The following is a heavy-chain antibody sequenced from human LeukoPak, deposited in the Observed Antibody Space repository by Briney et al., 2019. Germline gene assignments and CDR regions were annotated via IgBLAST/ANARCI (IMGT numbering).Heavy chain of an antibody. D-gene: IGHD3-10*01. Sequence: GGSLRLSCAASGFTFSNAWMSWVRQAPGKGLEWVGRIKSKTDGGTTDYAAPVKGRFTISRDDSKNTLYLQMNSLKTEDTAVYYCTTVDVLLWFGELPYYMDVWGKGATVTVSS. CDR2: IKSKTDGGTT. J-gene: IGHJ6*03. CDR3: TTVDVLLWFGELPYYMDV. V-gene: IGHV3-15*01. CDR1: GFTFSNAW.